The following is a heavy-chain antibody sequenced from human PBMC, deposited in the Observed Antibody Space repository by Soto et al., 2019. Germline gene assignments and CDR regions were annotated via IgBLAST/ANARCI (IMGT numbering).Heavy chain of an antibody. V-gene: IGHV1-3*01. D-gene: IGHD6-19*01. Sequence: QVQLVQSGAEVKKPGASVKVSCKASGYTFSTYAVHWVRQAPGQRLEWMGWINADNGDASYSQKLQGRVTITRDTSAGTAYMELSSLTSEDTAAYYCARGVSSGWFHYYGMDVWGQGTTVTVSS. J-gene: IGHJ6*02. CDR2: INADNGDA. CDR3: ARGVSSGWFHYYGMDV. CDR1: GYTFSTYA.